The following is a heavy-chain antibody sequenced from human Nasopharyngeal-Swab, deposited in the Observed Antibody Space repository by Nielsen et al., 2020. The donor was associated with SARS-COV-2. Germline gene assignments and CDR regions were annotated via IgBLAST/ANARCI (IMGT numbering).Heavy chain of an antibody. CDR1: GGSISIFY. J-gene: IGHJ6*02. CDR2: IYYSGST. Sequence: SETLSLTCTVSGGSISIFYWIWIRQPPGKGLEWIGYIYYSGSTNYNPSLKSRVTIEVDTSKNQFSLKLSSVTAADTAVYYCARGREHFNYYYYGMDVWGQGTTVTVSS. CDR3: ARGREHFNYYYYGMDV. V-gene: IGHV4-59*01. D-gene: IGHD2/OR15-2a*01.